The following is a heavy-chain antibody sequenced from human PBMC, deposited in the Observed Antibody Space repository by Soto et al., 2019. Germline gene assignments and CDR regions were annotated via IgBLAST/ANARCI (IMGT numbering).Heavy chain of an antibody. Sequence: QVQLQQWGAGLLKPSETLSLTCAVYGGSFSGYYWSWIRQPPGKGLEWIGEINHSGSTNYNPSLKSRVTISVDTSKNQFSLKLSSVTAADTAVYYCARGYCRNFDYWGQGTLVTVSS. CDR1: GGSFSGYY. D-gene: IGHD2-15*01. J-gene: IGHJ4*02. V-gene: IGHV4-34*01. CDR2: INHSGST. CDR3: ARGYCRNFDY.